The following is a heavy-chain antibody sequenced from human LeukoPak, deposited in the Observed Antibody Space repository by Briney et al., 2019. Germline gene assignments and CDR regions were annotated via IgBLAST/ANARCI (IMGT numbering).Heavy chain of an antibody. D-gene: IGHD6-6*01. CDR1: GGTFSSYA. J-gene: IGHJ4*02. V-gene: IGHV1-69*13. Sequence: ASVKVSCKASGGTFSSYAISWVRQAPGQGLEWMGGIIPIFGTANYAQKFQGRVTITADESTSTAYMELSSLRSEDTAVYYCARDSHKYSSSFDYWGQGTLVTVSS. CDR3: ARDSHKYSSSFDY. CDR2: IIPIFGTA.